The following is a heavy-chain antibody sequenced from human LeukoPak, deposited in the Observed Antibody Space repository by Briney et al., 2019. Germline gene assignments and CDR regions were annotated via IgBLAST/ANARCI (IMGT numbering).Heavy chain of an antibody. CDR1: GFTFSSYS. CDR3: ARGGDTVTTDLDY. J-gene: IGHJ4*02. CDR2: ISSSSSTI. V-gene: IGHV3-48*01. Sequence: GVSLRLSCAASGFTFSSYSMNWVRQAPGKGLEWVSYISSSSSTIYYADSVKGRFTISRDNAKNSLYLQMNSLRAEDTAVYYCARGGDTVTTDLDYWGQGTLVTVSS. D-gene: IGHD4-17*01.